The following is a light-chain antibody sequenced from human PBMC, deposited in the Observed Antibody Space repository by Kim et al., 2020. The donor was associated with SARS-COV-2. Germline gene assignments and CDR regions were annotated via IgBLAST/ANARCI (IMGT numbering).Light chain of an antibody. V-gene: IGKV2-28*01. CDR2: LGS. CDR3: METLQTPG. Sequence: DIVMTQSPLSLPVTPGEPASISCRSSQSLLHSNGYNYLDWYLQKPGQSPQLLIYLGSNRASGVPDRFSGSGSGTDFTLKISRVEAEEVGVYYCMETLQTPGFGQGTKLEI. CDR1: QSLLHSNGYNY. J-gene: IGKJ2*03.